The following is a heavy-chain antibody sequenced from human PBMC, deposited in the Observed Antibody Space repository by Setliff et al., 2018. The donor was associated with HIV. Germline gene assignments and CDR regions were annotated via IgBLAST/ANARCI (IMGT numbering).Heavy chain of an antibody. D-gene: IGHD3-10*01. V-gene: IGHV5-51*01. CDR2: IFPGDSDT. J-gene: IGHJ3*01. CDR3: AKHMVRGAITGEAFDV. CDR1: GDKSMTYW. Sequence: GESPKISCKASGDKSMTYWIGWVRQMPGKGLEWMGIIFPGDSDTKYSPSFEGQVTISADKSINTAYLQWTSLRASDTAMYYCAKHMVRGAITGEAFDVWGQGTMVTV.